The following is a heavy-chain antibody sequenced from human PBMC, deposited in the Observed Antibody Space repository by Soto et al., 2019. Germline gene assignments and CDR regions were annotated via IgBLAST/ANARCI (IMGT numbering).Heavy chain of an antibody. CDR2: ISFDSSNN. CDR3: ARDRLRLGELSLIGYFDY. V-gene: IGHV3-30*01. Sequence: QVQLVESGGGVVQPGRSLRFSCAGSGLSFNSYTMHWVRQAPGKGLEWVALISFDSSNNYYADSVKGRFSISRDNSKNTVFLQMDSLRPDDTALYYCARDRLRLGELSLIGYFDYWGQGTLVTVSS. J-gene: IGHJ4*02. CDR1: GLSFNSYT. D-gene: IGHD3-16*02.